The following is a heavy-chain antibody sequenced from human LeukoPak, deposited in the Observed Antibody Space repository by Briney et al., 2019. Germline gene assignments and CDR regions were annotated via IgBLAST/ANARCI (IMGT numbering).Heavy chain of an antibody. CDR3: AGDQYDTWSRRGNFDS. V-gene: IGHV3-7*03. CDR2: IKLDGSEK. Sequence: GSLRLSCVASGFTFGKYWMSWVRQAPGKGLEWVANIKLDGSEKNYVDSVKGRFTISRDNTKNSLYLQMNSLRAEDTAVFYCAGDQYDTWSRRGNFDSWGQGTLVIVSS. J-gene: IGHJ4*02. CDR1: GFTFGKYW. D-gene: IGHD3-3*01.